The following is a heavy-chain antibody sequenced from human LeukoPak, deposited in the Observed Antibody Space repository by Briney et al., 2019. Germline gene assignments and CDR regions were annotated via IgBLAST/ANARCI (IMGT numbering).Heavy chain of an antibody. Sequence: GASVKVSCKASGYTFTSYYMHWVRQAPGQGLEWMGIINPSGGSTSCAQKFQGRVTMTRDMSTSTVYMELSSLRSEDTAVYYCARALGYCSSTSCYNDKPTNNWFDPWGQGTLVTVSS. CDR2: INPSGGST. J-gene: IGHJ5*02. CDR1: GYTFTSYY. CDR3: ARALGYCSSTSCYNDKPTNNWFDP. V-gene: IGHV1-46*01. D-gene: IGHD2-2*02.